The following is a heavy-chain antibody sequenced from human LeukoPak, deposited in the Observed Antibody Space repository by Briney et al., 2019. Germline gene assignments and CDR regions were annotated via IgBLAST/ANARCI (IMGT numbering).Heavy chain of an antibody. CDR1: GYTFTNYG. D-gene: IGHD4-23*01. Sequence: ASVKVSCKASGYTFTNYGISWVGQAPGQGLEGMGWISAYNGYTDYAQKFQFRVTMTTDTSTSTAYMELRSLRSDDTAVYYCARDKAVTTEVTQHFQHWGQGTLVTVSS. V-gene: IGHV1-18*01. CDR3: ARDKAVTTEVTQHFQH. J-gene: IGHJ1*01. CDR2: ISAYNGYT.